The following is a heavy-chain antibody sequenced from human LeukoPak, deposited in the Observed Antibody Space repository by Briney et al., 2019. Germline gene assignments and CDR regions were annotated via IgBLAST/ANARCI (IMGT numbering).Heavy chain of an antibody. D-gene: IGHD6-19*01. V-gene: IGHV3-23*01. J-gene: IGHJ4*02. Sequence: GGSLRLSCGASVFTFSSHAMSWVRQAPGKGLEWVSSISGSGDSTYYADSAKGRFTVSRDNSKNTLYLQMNSLRAEDTAVYYCAKGRYSSGGAPDYWGQGTLVTVSS. CDR2: ISGSGDST. CDR1: VFTFSSHA. CDR3: AKGRYSSGGAPDY.